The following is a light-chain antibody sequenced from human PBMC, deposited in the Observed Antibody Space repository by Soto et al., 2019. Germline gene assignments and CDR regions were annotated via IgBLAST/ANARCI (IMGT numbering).Light chain of an antibody. CDR3: QQSYSTLPWT. CDR2: AAS. J-gene: IGKJ1*01. V-gene: IGKV1-39*01. Sequence: DIQMTQSPSTLSASVGDRVTITCRASQSISSWLAWYQQKPGKAPKLLIYAASSLQSGVPSRFSGSGSGTDFTLTISSLQPEDFANYYCQQSYSTLPWTFGQGTKVDIK. CDR1: QSISSW.